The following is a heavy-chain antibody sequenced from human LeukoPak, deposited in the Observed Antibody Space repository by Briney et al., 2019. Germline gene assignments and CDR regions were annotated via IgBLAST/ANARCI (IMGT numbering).Heavy chain of an antibody. Sequence: PGRSLRLSCAASGFTFSSYGMHWVRQAPGKGLEWVAVISYDGSNKYYADSVKGRFTISRDNAKNSLYLQMNSLRDEDTAVYYCASAPLNGDYFDYWGQGTLVTVSS. J-gene: IGHJ4*02. CDR3: ASAPLNGDYFDY. CDR1: GFTFSSYG. D-gene: IGHD4-17*01. V-gene: IGHV3-30*03. CDR2: ISYDGSNK.